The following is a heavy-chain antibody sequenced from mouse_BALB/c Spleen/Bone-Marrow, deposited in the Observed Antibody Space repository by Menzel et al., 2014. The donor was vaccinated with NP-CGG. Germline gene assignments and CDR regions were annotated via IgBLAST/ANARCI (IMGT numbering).Heavy chain of an antibody. Sequence: VQLQESGAELAKPGASVKMSCKASGYTFTSYWMHWVKQRPGQGLEWIGYINPSTGYTEYNQKFKDKATLTADKSSSTAYMQLSSLTSEDSAVYYCARSPHYYDLDYWGQGTTLTGSS. CDR2: INPSTGYT. J-gene: IGHJ2*01. D-gene: IGHD1-2*01. CDR3: ARSPHYYDLDY. V-gene: IGHV1-7*01. CDR1: GYTFTSYW.